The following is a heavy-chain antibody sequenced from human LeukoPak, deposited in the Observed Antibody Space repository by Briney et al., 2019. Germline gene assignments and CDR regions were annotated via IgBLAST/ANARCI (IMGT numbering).Heavy chain of an antibody. CDR3: APDLRGSAWSLDD. D-gene: IGHD6-13*01. J-gene: IGHJ4*02. Sequence: GGSLRLSCAASGFTFSSYAVSWVRQAPGKGLEWVSTISGSGGSTYFADSVKGRFTISRDNSKNTLYLQMDGLRAEDTAIYYCAPDLRGSAWSLDDWGQGTLVTVSS. CDR1: GFTFSSYA. CDR2: ISGSGGST. V-gene: IGHV3-23*01.